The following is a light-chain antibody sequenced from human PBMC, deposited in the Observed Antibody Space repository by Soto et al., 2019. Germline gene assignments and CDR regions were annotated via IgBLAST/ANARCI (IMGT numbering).Light chain of an antibody. CDR3: LQDHSYPWT. CDR1: QGIRND. V-gene: IGKV1-6*01. J-gene: IGKJ1*01. CDR2: GAS. Sequence: AIQLTQSPSSLSASVGDRVSITCRASQGIRNDLGWYQHKLGKAPKLLIHGASSLQSGVPSRFSGSASGTEFTLTISSLHPEDLASYYCLQDHSYPWTFGQGTKGEI.